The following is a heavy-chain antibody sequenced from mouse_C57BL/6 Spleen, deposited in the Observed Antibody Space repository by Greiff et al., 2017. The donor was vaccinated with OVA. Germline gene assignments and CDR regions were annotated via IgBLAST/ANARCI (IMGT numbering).Heavy chain of an antibody. J-gene: IGHJ4*01. CDR2: IDPSDSET. CDR1: GYTFTSYW. D-gene: IGHD3-1*01. CDR3: ARGSGNSYAMDY. V-gene: IGHV1-52*01. Sequence: VQLQQPGAELVRPGSSVKLSCKASGYTFTSYWMHWVKQRPIQGLEWIGNIDPSDSETHYNQKFKDKATLTVDKSSSTAYMQLSSLTSEDSAVYYCARGSGNSYAMDYWGQGTSVTVSS.